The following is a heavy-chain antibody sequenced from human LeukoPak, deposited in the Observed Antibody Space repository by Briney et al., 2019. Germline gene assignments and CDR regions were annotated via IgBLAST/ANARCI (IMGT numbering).Heavy chain of an antibody. CDR1: GFTFHDFA. CDR3: ARLGGPDYYFYYYMDV. V-gene: IGHV3-20*04. CDR2: VYWNGDGT. J-gene: IGHJ6*03. Sequence: GGSLRLSCAASGFTFHDFAMSWVRPAPGKGLEWGSGVYWNGDGTGYADSVEGRFTISRDNAKNSLYLQMNSLRVDDTALYYCARLGGPDYYFYYYMDVWGKGTTVTVSS. D-gene: IGHD1-26*01.